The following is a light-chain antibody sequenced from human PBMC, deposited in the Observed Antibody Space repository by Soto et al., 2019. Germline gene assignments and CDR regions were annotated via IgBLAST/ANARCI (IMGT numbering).Light chain of an antibody. J-gene: IGLJ2*01. CDR2: EVN. V-gene: IGLV2-14*01. CDR1: SSDIGGYNF. Sequence: QSALTQPASVSGSPGQSITISCNGTSSDIGGYNFVSWYQHHPGKAPKLMIYEVNHRPSGVSSRFSGSKSGNTASLTISGLQTEDEADYYCSSFTTSSTLVVFGGGTKLTVI. CDR3: SSFTTSSTLVV.